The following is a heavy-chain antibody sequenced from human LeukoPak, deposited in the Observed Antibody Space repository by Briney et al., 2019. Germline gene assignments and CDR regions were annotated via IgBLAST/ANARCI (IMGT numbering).Heavy chain of an antibody. CDR3: ARDLTGGSSWYQYYFDY. CDR1: GYSISSGYY. J-gene: IGHJ4*02. Sequence: SETLSLTCTVAGYSISSGYYWGWIRQPPGKGLEWIGSIYHSGSTYYNPSLKSRVTISVDTSKNQFSLKLSSVTAADTAVYYCARDLTGGSSWYQYYFDYWGQGTLVTVSS. CDR2: IYHSGST. V-gene: IGHV4-38-2*02. D-gene: IGHD6-13*01.